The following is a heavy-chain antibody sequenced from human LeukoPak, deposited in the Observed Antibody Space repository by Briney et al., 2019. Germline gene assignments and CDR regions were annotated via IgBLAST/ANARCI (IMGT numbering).Heavy chain of an antibody. V-gene: IGHV3-30*04. CDR2: ISYDGSNK. CDR1: GFTFSSYA. J-gene: IGHJ4*02. D-gene: IGHD3-16*02. CDR3: AKDLELGFGGVIPSADY. Sequence: SGGSLRLSCAASGFTFSSYAMHWVRQAPGKGLEWVAVISYDGSNKYYADSVKGRFTISRDNSKNTLYLQMNSLRAEDTAVYYCAKDLELGFGGVIPSADYWGQGTLVTVSS.